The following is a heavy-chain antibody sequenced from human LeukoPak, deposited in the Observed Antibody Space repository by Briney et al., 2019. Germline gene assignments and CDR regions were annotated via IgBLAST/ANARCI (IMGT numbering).Heavy chain of an antibody. V-gene: IGHV4-59*01. CDR1: GGSISSYY. CDR3: ARGSRELYYFDY. Sequence: SETLSLTCTVSGGSISSYYWSWIRQPPGKGLEWIGYIYYSGSTKYNPSLKSRVTISVDASKTQFSLKLNSVTAADTTVYYCARGSRELYYFDYWGQGTLVTVSS. D-gene: IGHD1-7*01. J-gene: IGHJ4*02. CDR2: IYYSGST.